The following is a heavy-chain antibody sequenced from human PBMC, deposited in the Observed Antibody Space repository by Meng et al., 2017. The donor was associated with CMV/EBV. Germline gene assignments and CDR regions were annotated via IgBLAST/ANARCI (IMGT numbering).Heavy chain of an antibody. CDR3: AREMGQEVYDWGVFYYYGMDV. CDR2: IYYSGST. V-gene: IGHV4-39*01. J-gene: IGHJ6*02. CDR1: GGSISSSSYY. Sequence: GSLRLSCTVFGGSISSSSYYWGWIRQPPGKGLEWIGSIYYSGSTYYNPSLKSRVTISVDTSKNQFSLKLSSVTAADTAVYYCAREMGQEVYDWGVFYYYGMDVWGQGTTVTVSS. D-gene: IGHD3-9*01.